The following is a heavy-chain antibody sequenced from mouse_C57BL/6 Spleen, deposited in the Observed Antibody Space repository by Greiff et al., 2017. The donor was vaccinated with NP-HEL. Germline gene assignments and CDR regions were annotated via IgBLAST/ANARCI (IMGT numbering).Heavy chain of an antibody. CDR3: ARYLITTLYYYAMDY. CDR1: GYTFTDYY. V-gene: IGHV1-26*01. Sequence: EVQLQQSGPELVKPGASVKISCKASGYTFTDYYMNWVKQSHGKSLEWIGYINPNNGGTSYNQKFKGKATLTVDKSSSTAYMELRSLTSEDSAVYYCARYLITTLYYYAMDYWGQGTSVTVSS. CDR2: INPNNGGT. J-gene: IGHJ4*01. D-gene: IGHD2-4*01.